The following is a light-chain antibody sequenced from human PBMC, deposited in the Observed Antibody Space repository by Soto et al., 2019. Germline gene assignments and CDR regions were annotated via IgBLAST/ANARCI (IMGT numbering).Light chain of an antibody. CDR2: EGS. V-gene: IGLV2-23*01. CDR3: CSYAGSKNYYL. CDR1: SSDVGSYNI. Sequence: QSVLTQPASVSGSPGQSITISCTGTSSDVGSYNIVSWYQQHPGKAPKLMIYEGSKRPSGVSNRFSGSKSGNTASLTISGLQAEDEADYYCCSYAGSKNYYLFGPGTKLTVL. J-gene: IGLJ1*01.